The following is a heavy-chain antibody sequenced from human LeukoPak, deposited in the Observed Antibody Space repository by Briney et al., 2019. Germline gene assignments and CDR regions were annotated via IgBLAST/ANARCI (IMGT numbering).Heavy chain of an antibody. CDR1: GFTFSSYG. Sequence: GGSLRLSCAASGFTFSSYGMHWVRQAPGKGLEWVAVISYDGSNKYYADSVKGRFTISRDNSKNTLYLQMNSLRAEDTAVYYCAKDQKYTYYYDSSGYAFDYWGQGTLVTVSS. CDR3: AKDQKYTYYYDSSGYAFDY. V-gene: IGHV3-30*18. J-gene: IGHJ4*02. CDR2: ISYDGSNK. D-gene: IGHD3-22*01.